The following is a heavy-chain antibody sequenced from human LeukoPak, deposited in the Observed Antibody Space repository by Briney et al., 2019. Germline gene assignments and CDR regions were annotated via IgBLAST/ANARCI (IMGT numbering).Heavy chain of an antibody. CDR2: ISGSGGST. Sequence: GGSLRLSCAASGFTFSSYAMSWVRQAPGKGLEWVSAISGSGGSTYYADSVKGRFTISRDNSKNTLYLQMNSLRAEDTAVYYCAKMGAYYYDSSGYEVNYWGQGTLVTVSS. CDR3: AKMGAYYYDSSGYEVNY. V-gene: IGHV3-23*01. J-gene: IGHJ4*02. CDR1: GFTFSSYA. D-gene: IGHD3-22*01.